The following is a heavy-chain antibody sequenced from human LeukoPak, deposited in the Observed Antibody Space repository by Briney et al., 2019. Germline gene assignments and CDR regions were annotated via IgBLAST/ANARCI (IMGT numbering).Heavy chain of an antibody. CDR3: ASQSYYYGSGRDYYYYMEV. D-gene: IGHD3-10*01. J-gene: IGHJ6*03. V-gene: IGHV4-39*01. Sequence: PSETLSLTCTVSGGSISSSSYYWGWIRQPPGKGLEWIGSIYYSGSTYYNPSLKSRVTISVDTSKNQFSLKLSSVTAADTAVYYCASQSYYYGSGRDYYYYMEVWGKGTTGTISS. CDR1: GGSISSSSYY. CDR2: IYYSGST.